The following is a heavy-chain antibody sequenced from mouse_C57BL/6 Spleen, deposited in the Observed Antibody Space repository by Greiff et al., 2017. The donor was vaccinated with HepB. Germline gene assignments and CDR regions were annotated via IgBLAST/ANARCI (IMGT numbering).Heavy chain of an antibody. D-gene: IGHD1-1*02. J-gene: IGHJ3*01. Sequence: VQLQQSGAELVRPGASVTLSCKASGYTFTDYEMHWVKQTPVHGLEWIGAIDPETGGTAYNQKFKGKAILTADKSSSTAYMELRSLTSEDSAVYYGTRETMGLRSPFAYWGQGTLVTVSA. V-gene: IGHV1-15*01. CDR2: IDPETGGT. CDR3: TRETMGLRSPFAY. CDR1: GYTFTDYE.